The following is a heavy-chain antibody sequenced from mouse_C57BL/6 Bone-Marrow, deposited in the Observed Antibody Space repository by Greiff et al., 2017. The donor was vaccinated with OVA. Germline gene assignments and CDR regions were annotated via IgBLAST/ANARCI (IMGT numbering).Heavy chain of an antibody. J-gene: IGHJ3*01. CDR3: ARDGYYVPSFAY. V-gene: IGHV5-4*01. D-gene: IGHD2-3*01. Sequence: EVKLVESGGGLVKPGGSLKLSCAASGFTFSSYAMSWVRQTPEKRLEWVATISDGGSYTYYPDNVKGRFTISRDNAKNNLYLQMSHLKSEDTAMYYCARDGYYVPSFAYWGQGNLVTVSA. CDR2: ISDGGSYT. CDR1: GFTFSSYA.